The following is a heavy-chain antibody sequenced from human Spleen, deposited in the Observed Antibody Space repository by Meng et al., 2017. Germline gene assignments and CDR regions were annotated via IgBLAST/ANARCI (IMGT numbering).Heavy chain of an antibody. Sequence: QVQAVQSGAEVKKPGASVKVSCKPSGYNFPDYWLHWVRRAPGQGLEWMGRINPKSGDTHYAQKFQARVTMTGDTSISTAYMELSGLRSDDTAMYYCARDEDISAAGKLFGDYWGQGTLVTVSS. V-gene: IGHV1-2*06. CDR1: GYNFPDYW. J-gene: IGHJ4*02. CDR3: ARDEDISAAGKLFGDY. D-gene: IGHD6-25*01. CDR2: INPKSGDT.